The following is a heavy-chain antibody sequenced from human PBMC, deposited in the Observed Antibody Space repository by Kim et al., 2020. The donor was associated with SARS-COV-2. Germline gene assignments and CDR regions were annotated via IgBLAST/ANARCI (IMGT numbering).Heavy chain of an antibody. CDR2: ISSSGSTI. J-gene: IGHJ4*02. D-gene: IGHD6-13*01. CDR3: ARIRRQHFDY. CDR1: GFTFSSYE. V-gene: IGHV3-48*03. Sequence: GGSLRLSCAASGFTFSSYEMNWVRQAPGKGLEWVSYISSSGSTIYYAVSVKGRFTISRDNAKNSLYLQMNSLRAEDTAVYYCARIRRQHFDYWGQGTLVTVSS.